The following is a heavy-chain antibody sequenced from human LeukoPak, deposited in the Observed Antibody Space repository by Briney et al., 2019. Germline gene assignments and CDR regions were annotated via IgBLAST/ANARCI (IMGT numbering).Heavy chain of an antibody. D-gene: IGHD1-7*01. J-gene: IGHJ4*02. CDR1: GFTFSSFS. CDR3: ARMNYVSSGWGAPFDY. Sequence: GGSLRLSCAASGFTFSSFSMNWVRQAPGKGLEWVSYIRSSGTSTDYTGSVKGRFTISRDNAKNSLYLQMNSLRAEDTAVYYCARMNYVSSGWGAPFDYWGQGTLVTVSS. CDR2: IRSSGTST. V-gene: IGHV3-48*04.